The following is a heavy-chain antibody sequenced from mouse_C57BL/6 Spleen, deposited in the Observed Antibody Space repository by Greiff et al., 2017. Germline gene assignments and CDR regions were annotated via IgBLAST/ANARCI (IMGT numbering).Heavy chain of an antibody. CDR1: GFSLTSYG. CDR2: IWRGGST. D-gene: IGHD1-1*01. V-gene: IGHV2-5*01. Sequence: VKLQASGPGLVQPSQSLSITCTVSGFSLTSYGVHWVRQSPGKGLEWLGVIWRGGSTDYNAAFMSRLSITKDNSKSQVFFKMTSLQADDSAIYYCAGNYYGSSYWYFDVWGTGTTVTVSS. CDR3: AGNYYGSSYWYFDV. J-gene: IGHJ1*03.